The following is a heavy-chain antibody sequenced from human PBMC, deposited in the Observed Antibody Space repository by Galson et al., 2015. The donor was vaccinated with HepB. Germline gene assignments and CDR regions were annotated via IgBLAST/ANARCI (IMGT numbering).Heavy chain of an antibody. D-gene: IGHD3-22*01. CDR2: IYHSGST. V-gene: IGHV4-4*02. J-gene: IGHJ4*02. CDR1: GGSISSSNW. CDR3: ARDAGDYNNSGYYFDY. Sequence: ETLSLTCAVSGGSISSSNWWSWVRQPPGKGLEWIGEIYHSGSTNYNPSLKSRVTISVDRSKNQFSLKLSSVTAADAAVYYCARDAGDYNNSGYYFDYWGQGTLVTVSS.